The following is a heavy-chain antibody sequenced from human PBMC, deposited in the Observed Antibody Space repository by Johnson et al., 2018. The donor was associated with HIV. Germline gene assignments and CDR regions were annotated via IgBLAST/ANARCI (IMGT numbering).Heavy chain of an antibody. D-gene: IGHD3/OR15-3a*01. V-gene: IGHV3-66*01. CDR3: ARDPGLYYDIWVSAFDI. Sequence: VQLVESGGGVVQPGRSLRLSCAASGFTVSRNYMSWVRQAPGKGLEWVSVIYSGGTTYYADSVKGRFTISRDTSENTVHLQMNDLRAEDTAVYYCARDPGLYYDIWVSAFDIWGQGTMVTVSS. CDR1: GFTVSRNY. J-gene: IGHJ3*02. CDR2: IYSGGTT.